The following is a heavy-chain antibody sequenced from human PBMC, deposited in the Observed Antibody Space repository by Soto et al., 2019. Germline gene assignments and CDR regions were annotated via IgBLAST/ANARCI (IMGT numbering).Heavy chain of an antibody. CDR3: ARVYFWSGRPYYFDY. V-gene: IGHV4-4*02. CDR2: IYHSGST. Sequence: PSETLSLTCAVSGGSISSSNWWSWVRQPPGKGLEWIGEIYHSGSTNYNPSLKSRVTISVDKSKNQFSLKLSSVTAADTAVYYCARVYFWSGRPYYFDYWGQGTLVTVSS. CDR1: GGSISSSNW. J-gene: IGHJ4*02. D-gene: IGHD3-3*01.